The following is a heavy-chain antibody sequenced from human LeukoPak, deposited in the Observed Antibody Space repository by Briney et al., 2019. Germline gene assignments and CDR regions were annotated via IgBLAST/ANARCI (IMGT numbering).Heavy chain of an antibody. Sequence: ETLSLTCAVYGGSFSGYYWSWIRQPPGKGLEWIGEINHSGSTNYNPSLKSRVTISVDTSKNQFSLKLSSVTAADTAVYYCARHPVRYYYDSSGQGMDVWGKGTTVTISS. CDR2: INHSGST. CDR1: GGSFSGYY. J-gene: IGHJ6*03. V-gene: IGHV4-34*01. D-gene: IGHD3-22*01. CDR3: ARHPVRYYYDSSGQGMDV.